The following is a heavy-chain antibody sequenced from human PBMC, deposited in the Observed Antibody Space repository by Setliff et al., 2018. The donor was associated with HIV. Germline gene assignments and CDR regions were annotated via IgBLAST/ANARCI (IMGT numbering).Heavy chain of an antibody. J-gene: IGHJ3*02. CDR3: ARGGGGYYYVGAVDI. Sequence: ASVKVSCKPPGHTFTNYDIHWMRRAPGQGLEWMGWMNPNTGVSGYALKFQARVTMTRDTSISTAYMELSSLRSEDTAVYYCARGGGGYYYVGAVDIWGQGTVVTVSS. CDR2: MNPNTGVS. D-gene: IGHD3-22*01. CDR1: GHTFTNYD. V-gene: IGHV1-8*01.